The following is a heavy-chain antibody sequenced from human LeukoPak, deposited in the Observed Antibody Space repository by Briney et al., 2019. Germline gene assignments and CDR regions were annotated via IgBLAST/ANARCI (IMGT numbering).Heavy chain of an antibody. V-gene: IGHV1-46*01. CDR2: INPSGGST. D-gene: IGHD6-19*01. J-gene: IGHJ4*02. CDR3: ARAVAGWYYFDY. Sequence: ASVKVSCKASGYTFTSYYMHWVRQAPGQGLEWMGIINPSGGSTSYTQKFQGRVTMTRDTSTSTVYMELSSLRSEDTAVYYCARAVAGWYYFDYWGQGTLVTVSS. CDR1: GYTFTSYY.